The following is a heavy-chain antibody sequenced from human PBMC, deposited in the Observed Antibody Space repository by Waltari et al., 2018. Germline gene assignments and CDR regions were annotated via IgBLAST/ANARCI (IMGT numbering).Heavy chain of an antibody. D-gene: IGHD6-13*01. CDR3: AKAGGTIDGSSWYLWIDS. Sequence: EVQLVESGGGLVQPGGSLRLSCAASGFTFSSYSMNWVRQAPGKGLEWVSYISSSSSTIYYADSVKGRFTISRDNSKNTLFLQMSSLRADDTAVYYCAKAGGTIDGSSWYLWIDSWGQGTLVTVSS. V-gene: IGHV3-48*01. J-gene: IGHJ5*01. CDR1: GFTFSSYS. CDR2: ISSSSSTI.